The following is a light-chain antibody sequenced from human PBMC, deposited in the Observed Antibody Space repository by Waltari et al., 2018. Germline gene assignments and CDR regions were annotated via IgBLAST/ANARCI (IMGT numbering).Light chain of an antibody. CDR3: QQYGNSPWT. Sequence: ETVLPPPPGTFSLSPGERATVSCRASTRVSSRYLAWYQQKPGQAPRLLIYGASSRATGIPDRFSGSGSGTDFTLTISSLEPEDIAVYYCQQYGNSPWTFGPGTKVEI. J-gene: IGKJ1*01. V-gene: IGKV3-20*01. CDR1: TRVSSRY. CDR2: GAS.